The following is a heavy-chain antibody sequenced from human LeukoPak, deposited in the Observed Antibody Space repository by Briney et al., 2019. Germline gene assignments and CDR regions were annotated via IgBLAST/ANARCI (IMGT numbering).Heavy chain of an antibody. CDR1: GYSISSGYY. CDR3: ARRAGGYKYAFDI. Sequence: PSETLSLTCAVSGYSISSGYYWGWIRQPPGKGLEWIGSIYHSGSTYYNPSLKSRVTISVDTSKNQFSLKLSSVTAADTAVYYRARRAGGYKYAFDIWGQGTMVTVSS. J-gene: IGHJ3*02. CDR2: IYHSGST. V-gene: IGHV4-38-2*01. D-gene: IGHD5-18*01.